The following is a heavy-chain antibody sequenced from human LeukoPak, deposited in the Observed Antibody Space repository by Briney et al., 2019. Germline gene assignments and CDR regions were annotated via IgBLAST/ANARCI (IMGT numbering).Heavy chain of an antibody. CDR1: GYTFTGYY. D-gene: IGHD6-19*01. CDR2: INPNSGGT. CDR3: ARATPPAYSSGWYRERGVTGAKPDYYFDY. V-gene: IGHV1-2*02. J-gene: IGHJ4*02. Sequence: VASVKVSCKASGYTFTGYYMHWVRQAPGQGLEWMGWINPNSGGTNYAQKFQGRVTMTRDTSISTAYMELSRLRSDDTAVYYCARATPPAYSSGWYRERGVTGAKPDYYFDYWGQGTLVTVSS.